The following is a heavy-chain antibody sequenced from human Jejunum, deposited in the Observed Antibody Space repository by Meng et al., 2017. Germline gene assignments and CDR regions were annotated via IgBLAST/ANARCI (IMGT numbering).Heavy chain of an antibody. D-gene: IGHD3-16*01. CDR2: MWHSGSA. CDR3: ARQWGGKFFYFDL. Sequence: QGQLQESGPGLVKPSETLARTCTVSGDSLSGNYWSWIRQPPGKGLEWIGYMWHSGSATYNPSLESRVTISVDTSKKQFSLNLRSVTAADTAVYYCARQWGGKFFYFDLWGRGILVTVSS. V-gene: IGHV4-59*08. CDR1: GDSLSGNY. J-gene: IGHJ2*01.